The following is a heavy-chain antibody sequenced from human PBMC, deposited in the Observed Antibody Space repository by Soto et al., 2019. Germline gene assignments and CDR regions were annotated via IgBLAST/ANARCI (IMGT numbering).Heavy chain of an antibody. J-gene: IGHJ6*02. V-gene: IGHV1-2*04. D-gene: IGHD3-3*01. CDR1: GYTFTGYY. CDR3: ARGSYYDFWSGPGGYYGMDV. CDR2: INPNSGGT. Sequence: EASVKVSCKASGYTFTGYYMHWVRQAPGQGLEWMGWINPNSGGTNYAQKFQGWVTMTRDTSISTAYMELSRLRSDDTAVYYCARGSYYDFWSGPGGYYGMDVWGQGTTVTVSS.